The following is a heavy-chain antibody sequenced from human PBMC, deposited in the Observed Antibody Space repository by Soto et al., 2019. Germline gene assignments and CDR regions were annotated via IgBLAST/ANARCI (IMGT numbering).Heavy chain of an antibody. CDR1: GFTVSSNY. Sequence: GGSLRLSCAASGFTVSSNYMSWVRQAPGKGLEWVSVIYSGGSTYYADSVKGRFTISRDISKNTLYLQMNSLRAEDTAVYYCATARWFQPLPLDYWGQGTLVTVSS. CDR3: ATARWFQPLPLDY. D-gene: IGHD3-10*01. V-gene: IGHV3-53*01. CDR2: IYSGGST. J-gene: IGHJ4*02.